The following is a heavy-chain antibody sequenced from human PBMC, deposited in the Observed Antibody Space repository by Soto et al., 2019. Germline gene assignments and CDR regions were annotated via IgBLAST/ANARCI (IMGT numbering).Heavy chain of an antibody. J-gene: IGHJ4*01. CDR1: GYSFTSYS. CDR2: IDPTDSYT. CDR3: ARPYSSSWDVDY. V-gene: IGHV5-10-1*01. Sequence: PGECLKMSCKGSGYSFTSYSITWVRQMPGKGLEWMGRIDPTDSYTNYSPSFQGHVTISADKSINTAYLQWSSLKASDSAMYYCARPYSSSWDVDYWGHGTLVTVSS. D-gene: IGHD6-13*01.